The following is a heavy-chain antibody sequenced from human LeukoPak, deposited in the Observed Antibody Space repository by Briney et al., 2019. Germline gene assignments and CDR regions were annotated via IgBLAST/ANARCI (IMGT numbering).Heavy chain of an antibody. CDR1: GGSISSSSYY. V-gene: IGHV4-39*07. CDR2: IYYSGST. D-gene: IGHD6-13*01. J-gene: IGHJ4*02. CDR3: ARGTIAAAFDY. Sequence: SETLSLTCTVSGGSISSSSYYWGWIRQPPGKGLEWIGSIYYSGSTYYNPSLKSRVTISVDTSKNQFSLKLSSVTAADTAVYYCARGTIAAAFDYWGQGTLVTVSS.